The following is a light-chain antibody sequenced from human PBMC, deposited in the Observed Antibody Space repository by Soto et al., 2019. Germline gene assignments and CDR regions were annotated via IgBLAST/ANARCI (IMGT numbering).Light chain of an antibody. J-gene: IGKJ2*01. CDR2: GAS. CDR3: QQFGNSPYT. CDR1: QSVSSSY. V-gene: IGKV3-20*01. Sequence: EIVLTQSPGTLSLSPGERATLSCRASQSVSSSYLAWDQQKPGQTPRLLIYGASSRATGIPDRFSGSGSGTDFTLTISRLEPEDFAVYYCQQFGNSPYTFGQGTKLDIK.